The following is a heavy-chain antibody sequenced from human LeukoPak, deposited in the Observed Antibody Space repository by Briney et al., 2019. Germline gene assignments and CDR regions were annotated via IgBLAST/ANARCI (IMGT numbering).Heavy chain of an antibody. CDR1: GFTFSSYS. J-gene: IGHJ4*02. CDR3: ARGGSTAMAVNYFDY. V-gene: IGHV3-21*01. D-gene: IGHD5-18*01. CDR2: ISSSSSYI. Sequence: GGSLRLSCAASGFTFSSYSMNWVRQAPGKGLEWVSSISSSSSYIYYADSVKGRFTISRDNAKNSLCLQMNSLRAEDTAVYYCARGGSTAMAVNYFDYWGQGTLVTVSS.